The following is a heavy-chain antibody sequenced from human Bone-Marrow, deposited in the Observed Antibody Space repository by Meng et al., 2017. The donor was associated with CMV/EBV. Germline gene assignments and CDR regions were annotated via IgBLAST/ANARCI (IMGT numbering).Heavy chain of an antibody. Sequence: SCKASGYTFTGYYMHWVRQAPGKGLEWVSSISSSSSYIYYADSVKGRFTISRDNAKNSLYLQMNSLRAEDTAVYYCARDLREMITIFGVVTDYYYGMDVWGQGTTVTVSS. D-gene: IGHD3-3*01. CDR1: GYTFTGYY. V-gene: IGHV3-21*01. CDR3: ARDLREMITIFGVVTDYYYGMDV. CDR2: ISSSSSYI. J-gene: IGHJ6*02.